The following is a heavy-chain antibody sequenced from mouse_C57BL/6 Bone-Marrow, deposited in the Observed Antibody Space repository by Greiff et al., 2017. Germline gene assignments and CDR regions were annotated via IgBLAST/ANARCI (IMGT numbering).Heavy chain of an antibody. Sequence: VQRVESGPELVKPGASVKLSCKASGYTFTSYDINWVKQRPGQGLEWIGWISPRDGSTKYNEKFKGKATLTVDTSSNTAYMELHSLTSEDSAVYFCARLGFDGSSGDWYFDVWGTGTTVTVSS. CDR3: ARLGFDGSSGDWYFDV. CDR2: ISPRDGST. J-gene: IGHJ1*03. D-gene: IGHD1-1*01. V-gene: IGHV1-85*01. CDR1: GYTFTSYD.